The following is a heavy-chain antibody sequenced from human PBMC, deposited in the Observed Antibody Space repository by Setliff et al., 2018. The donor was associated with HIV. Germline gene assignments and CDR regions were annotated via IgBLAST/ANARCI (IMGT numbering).Heavy chain of an antibody. CDR1: GGSFSGYF. D-gene: IGHD2-21*01. Sequence: SETLSLTCAVYGGSFSGYFWSWIRQPPGKGLEWIGEINHSGSTNYNPSLKSRVAISVDTSKNQFSLKLSSVTAADTAVYYCARGRTYFDYWGQGTLVTVSS. CDR3: ARGRTYFDY. CDR2: INHSGST. J-gene: IGHJ4*02. V-gene: IGHV4-34*01.